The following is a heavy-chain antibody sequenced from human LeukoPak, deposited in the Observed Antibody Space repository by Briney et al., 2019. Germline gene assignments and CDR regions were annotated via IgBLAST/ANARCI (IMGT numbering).Heavy chain of an antibody. Sequence: PWRSLRLSCAASGFIFSSFAVHWVRQAPGKGLEWVAVIAYDGSDKYYADSVRGRFTISRDNSKNTLYLQMNSLRAEDTAVYYCARDFNDYFDYWGQGTLVTVSS. CDR3: ARDFNDYFDY. V-gene: IGHV3-30*14. CDR1: GFIFSSFA. J-gene: IGHJ4*02. CDR2: IAYDGSDK.